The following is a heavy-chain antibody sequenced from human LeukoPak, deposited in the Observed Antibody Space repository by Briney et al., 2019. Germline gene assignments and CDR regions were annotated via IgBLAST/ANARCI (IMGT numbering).Heavy chain of an antibody. CDR2: ISGRGAST. V-gene: IGHV3-23*01. Sequence: PGGSLRLSCVASGFTFSNYAMTWVRQAPGKGLEWVSSISGRGASTWYADSVRGRFTVSRDNSKSTLYLQINSLSDEDTAVYYCAKEDSSSWYGWFDPWGQGTLVTVSS. J-gene: IGHJ5*02. CDR1: GFTFSNYA. D-gene: IGHD6-13*01. CDR3: AKEDSSSWYGWFDP.